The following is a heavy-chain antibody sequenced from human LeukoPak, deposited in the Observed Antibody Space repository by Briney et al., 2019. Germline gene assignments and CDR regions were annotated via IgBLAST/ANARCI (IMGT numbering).Heavy chain of an antibody. CDR2: INQDQNEI. Sequence: GGSLRLSCAASGFTFSSHWMTWVRQAPGKGLEWVASINQDQNEIHYVDSVRGRFTISRDNAKNSLYLQMNSLRAEDTAVYYCARDPSRMGYYYMDVWGKGTTVTVSS. J-gene: IGHJ6*03. CDR3: ARDPSRMGYYYMDV. CDR1: GFTFSSHW. V-gene: IGHV3-7*01. D-gene: IGHD3-16*01.